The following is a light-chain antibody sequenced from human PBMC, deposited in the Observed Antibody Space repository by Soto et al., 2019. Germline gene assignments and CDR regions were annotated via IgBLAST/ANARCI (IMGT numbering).Light chain of an antibody. Sequence: QSALTQPASVSGSPGQSITISCTGTSSDVGGYNYVSWYQQHPGKAPKLMIYEVSNRPSGVSNRFSGSKSGNTASLTISGLQAEDEADYYCSSYTSSSTRLVFGTGTKGTVL. J-gene: IGLJ1*01. CDR3: SSYTSSSTRLV. CDR1: SSDVGGYNY. CDR2: EVS. V-gene: IGLV2-14*01.